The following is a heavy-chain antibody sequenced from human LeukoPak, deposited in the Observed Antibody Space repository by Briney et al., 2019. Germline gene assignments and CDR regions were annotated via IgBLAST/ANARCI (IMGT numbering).Heavy chain of an antibody. J-gene: IGHJ3*02. D-gene: IGHD2-21*01. CDR1: GGSISSGDYY. Sequence: SQTLSLTCTVSGGSISSGDYYWSWIRQPPGKGLEWIGYIYYSGSTYYNPSLKSRVTISVDTSKNQFSLKLSSVTAADTAVYYCARVIVVVKAFDIWGQGTMVTVS. V-gene: IGHV4-30-4*01. CDR3: ARVIVVVKAFDI. CDR2: IYYSGST.